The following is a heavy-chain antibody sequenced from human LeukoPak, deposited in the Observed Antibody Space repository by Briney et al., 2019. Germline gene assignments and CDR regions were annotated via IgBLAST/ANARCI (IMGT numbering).Heavy chain of an antibody. CDR2: IYYSGST. CDR1: GGSISSSSYY. CDR3: ARGNRVVMKIDY. V-gene: IGHV4-39*07. D-gene: IGHD3-22*01. Sequence: SETLSLTCTVSGGSISSSSYYWGWIRQPPGKGLEWIGSIYYSGSTYYNPSLKSRVTISVDTSKNQFSLKLSSVTAADTAVYYCARGNRVVMKIDYWGQGTLVTVSS. J-gene: IGHJ4*02.